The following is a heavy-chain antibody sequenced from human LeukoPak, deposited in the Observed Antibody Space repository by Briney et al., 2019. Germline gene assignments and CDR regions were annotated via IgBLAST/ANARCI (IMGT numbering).Heavy chain of an antibody. V-gene: IGHV5-51*01. Sequence: GESLQISCKGSGYSFTTYWIGWVRQMPGKGLEWMGIIYPGDSDTRYSPSFQGQVTISVDKSISTAYLQWSSLKASDTAMYYCARSRITTGIHWFDPWGQGTQVTVSS. D-gene: IGHD3-3*01. CDR2: IYPGDSDT. J-gene: IGHJ5*02. CDR1: GYSFTTYW. CDR3: ARSRITTGIHWFDP.